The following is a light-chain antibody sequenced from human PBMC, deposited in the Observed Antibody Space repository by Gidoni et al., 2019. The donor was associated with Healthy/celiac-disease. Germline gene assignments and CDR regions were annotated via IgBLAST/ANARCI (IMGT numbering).Light chain of an antibody. Sequence: QSALTQPASVSGSPGQSITISCTGTSSDVGGYNYVSWYQQHPGKAPKRMIYDVSNRPSGGSNRFSGLQAEDEADYYCSSYTSSSTEVFGGGTKLTVL. V-gene: IGLV2-14*01. CDR2: DVS. CDR3: SSYTSSSTEV. CDR1: SSDVGGYNY. J-gene: IGLJ2*01.